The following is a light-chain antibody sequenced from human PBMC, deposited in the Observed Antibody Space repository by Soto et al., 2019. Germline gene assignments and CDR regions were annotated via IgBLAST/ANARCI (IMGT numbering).Light chain of an antibody. CDR2: RND. CDR1: SSNIGSNY. Sequence: SVLTQPPSASGTPGQRVTISCSGSSSNIGSNYVYWYQQLPGTAPKILIYRNDQRPSGVPDRFSGSKSGTSASLAISGLRSEDEADYYCAAWDDSLSDPYVFGTGTKVTVL. J-gene: IGLJ1*01. CDR3: AAWDDSLSDPYV. V-gene: IGLV1-47*01.